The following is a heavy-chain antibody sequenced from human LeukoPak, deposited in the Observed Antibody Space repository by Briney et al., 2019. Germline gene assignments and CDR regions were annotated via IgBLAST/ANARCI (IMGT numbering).Heavy chain of an antibody. V-gene: IGHV3-23*01. CDR1: GFNFFTYG. J-gene: IGHJ4*02. Sequence: GGSLRLSCAASGFNFFTYGVSWVRQAPGQGLEWVSAISSSGVGTYYADPVKGRFTISRDNSKNTVHLQMSSLRAEDTAFYYCAKHVGPRRGVDYWGQGTLVTVSS. CDR3: AKHVGPRRGVDY. D-gene: IGHD3-10*01. CDR2: ISSSGVGT.